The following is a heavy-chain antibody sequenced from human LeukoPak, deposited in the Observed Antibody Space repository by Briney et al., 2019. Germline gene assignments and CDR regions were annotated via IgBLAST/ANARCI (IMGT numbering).Heavy chain of an antibody. V-gene: IGHV4-59*01. CDR1: GGSINYYY. D-gene: IGHD3-22*01. J-gene: IGHJ3*02. Sequence: NPSETLSLTCTVSGGSINYYYWMWIRQPPGKGLEWIGYIYYSGGTHYNPSLKSRVTMLVDTSKNQFSLKLTAVTAADTAVYYCARSNQNYYDSSGYRTDAFDIWGQGTMVTVSS. CDR3: ARSNQNYYDSSGYRTDAFDI. CDR2: IYYSGGT.